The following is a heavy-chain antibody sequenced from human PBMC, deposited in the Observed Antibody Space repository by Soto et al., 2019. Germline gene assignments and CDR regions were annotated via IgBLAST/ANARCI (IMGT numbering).Heavy chain of an antibody. CDR2: INPNSGGT. CDR3: ARNDAGSLYRFDP. Sequence: QVQLVQSGAEVKKPGASVKVSCKASGYTFTSYDINWVRQATGQGLEWMGWINPNSGGTNYAQKFQGRVTMTRDTSISTAYMELSRLRSDDTAVYYCARNDAGSLYRFDPWGQGTLVTVSS. V-gene: IGHV1-2*02. J-gene: IGHJ5*02. CDR1: GYTFTSYD.